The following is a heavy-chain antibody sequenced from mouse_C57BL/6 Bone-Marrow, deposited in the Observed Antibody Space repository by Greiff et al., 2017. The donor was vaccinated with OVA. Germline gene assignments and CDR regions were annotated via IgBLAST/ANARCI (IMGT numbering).Heavy chain of an antibody. CDR2: IDPSDSYT. Sequence: VKLQQPGAELVMPGASVKLSCKASGYTFTSYWMHWVKQRPGQGLEWIGEIDPSDSYTNYNQKFKGKSTLTVDKSSSTAYMQLSSLTSEDSAVYYCAIYDGYYLDYWGQGTTLTVSS. D-gene: IGHD2-3*01. J-gene: IGHJ2*01. V-gene: IGHV1-69*01. CDR3: AIYDGYYLDY. CDR1: GYTFTSYW.